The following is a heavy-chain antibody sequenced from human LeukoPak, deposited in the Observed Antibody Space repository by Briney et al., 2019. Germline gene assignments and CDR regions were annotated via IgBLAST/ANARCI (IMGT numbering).Heavy chain of an antibody. CDR1: GASISSYY. V-gene: IGHV4-59*01. CDR2: IYYSGRT. D-gene: IGHD3-10*01. J-gene: IGHJ1*01. Sequence: SETLSLTCTVSGASISSYYWSWIRQSPGKGLEWIGYIYYSGRTNYNPSLKSRVTISVDTSKNQFPLKLTSATAADTAVYYCARDRIPYGSGNIGYFQHWGQGTLVTVSS. CDR3: ARDRIPYGSGNIGYFQH.